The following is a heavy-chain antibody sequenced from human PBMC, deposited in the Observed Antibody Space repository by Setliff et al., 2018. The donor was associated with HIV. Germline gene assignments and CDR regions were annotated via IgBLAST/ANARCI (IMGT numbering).Heavy chain of an antibody. CDR1: GYTFTSYA. CDR2: IPTSHGDT. V-gene: IGHV1-3*04. Sequence: ASVKVSCKASGYTFTSYAMHWVRQAPGQRLEWMGWIPTSHGDTKYAQNFQDRLTMTTDSSTTTAYMDLRSLTSDDTALYYCVRDWSYAPDYWGQGTLVTVSS. D-gene: IGHD2-8*02. CDR3: VRDWSYAPDY. J-gene: IGHJ4*02.